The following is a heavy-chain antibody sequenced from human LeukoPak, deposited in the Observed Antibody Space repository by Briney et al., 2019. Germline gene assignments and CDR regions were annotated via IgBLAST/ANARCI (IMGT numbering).Heavy chain of an antibody. D-gene: IGHD6-13*01. Sequence: GGSLRLSCAASGFTFSSYAMSWVRQAPGKRLEWVSGISGSGGSTYYADSVKGRFTISRDNSRNTLYLQMNSPRAEDTAVYYCTILPGYSSGWYEVNYWGQGTLITVSS. CDR1: GFTFSSYA. V-gene: IGHV3-23*01. J-gene: IGHJ4*02. CDR3: TILPGYSSGWYEVNY. CDR2: ISGSGGST.